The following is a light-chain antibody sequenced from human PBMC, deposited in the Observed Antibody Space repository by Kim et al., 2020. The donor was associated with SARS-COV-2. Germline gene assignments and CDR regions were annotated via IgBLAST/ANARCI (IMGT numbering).Light chain of an antibody. J-gene: IGLJ2*01. CDR1: KVGDKY. V-gene: IGLV3-1*01. CDR3: QAWDSSTVV. CDR2: QDS. Sequence: GSPGKTASITCSGDKVGDKYACWYQQKPGQSPVLVIYQDSKRPSGIPERFSGSNSGNTATLTISGTQAMDEADYYCQAWDSSTVVFGGGTQLTVL.